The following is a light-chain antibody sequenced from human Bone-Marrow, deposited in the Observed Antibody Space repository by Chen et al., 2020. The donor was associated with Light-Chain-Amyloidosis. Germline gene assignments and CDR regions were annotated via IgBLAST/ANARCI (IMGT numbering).Light chain of an antibody. CDR1: ALPTKY. Sequence: SYELTQPPSVSVSPGHTARITCSGDALPTKYAYWDQQKPGQAPVLVIHRDTERPSGISERFSGSSSGTTATLTISGVQAEDEADYHCQSADSSGTYEVIFGGGTKLTVL. V-gene: IGLV3-25*03. CDR2: RDT. CDR3: QSADSSGTYEVI. J-gene: IGLJ2*01.